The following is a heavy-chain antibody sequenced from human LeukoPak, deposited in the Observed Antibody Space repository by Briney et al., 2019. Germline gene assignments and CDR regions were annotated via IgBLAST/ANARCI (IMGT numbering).Heavy chain of an antibody. CDR1: GYSFTTTTYW. Sequence: GESLKISCKASGYSFTTTTYWIGWVRQMPGKGLEWMGIIYPRDSDTRYSPSFQGQVTISADKTINTAYLQWSSLKASDTATYYCARRKDGVDVWGQGTTVTVSS. CDR3: ARRKDGVDV. CDR2: IYPRDSDT. V-gene: IGHV5-51*01. J-gene: IGHJ6*02.